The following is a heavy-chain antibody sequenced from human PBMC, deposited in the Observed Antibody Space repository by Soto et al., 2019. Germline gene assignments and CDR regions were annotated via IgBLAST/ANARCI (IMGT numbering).Heavy chain of an antibody. CDR3: AKDAVYNDGLWLMDH. CDR2: IYGSGRGI. Sequence: GGSLRLSCTSSVLPHSNFAMIWVRQAPGKGLECVSGIYGSGRGIEYADSVKGRFTISRDNSKNTVYLQMTDLRADDTAVYYCAKDAVYNDGLWLMDHWGQGTQVTVSS. J-gene: IGHJ4*02. D-gene: IGHD2-21*01. CDR1: VLPHSNFA. V-gene: IGHV3-23*05.